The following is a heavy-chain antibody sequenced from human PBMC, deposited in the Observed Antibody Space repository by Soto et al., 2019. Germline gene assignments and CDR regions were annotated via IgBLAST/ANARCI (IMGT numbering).Heavy chain of an antibody. J-gene: IGHJ6*02. V-gene: IGHV4-31*03. CDR2: IYYSGST. Sequence: QVQLQESGPGLVKPSQTLSLTCTVSGGSISSGGYYWTWIRQHPGKGLEWIGFIYYSGSTYYNPSLKSRVTISVDTSKNQFSLKLSSVTAADTAVYYCVREYRVVPGKSYGMDVWGQGTTVTVSS. D-gene: IGHD2-21*02. CDR1: GGSISSGGYY. CDR3: VREYRVVPGKSYGMDV.